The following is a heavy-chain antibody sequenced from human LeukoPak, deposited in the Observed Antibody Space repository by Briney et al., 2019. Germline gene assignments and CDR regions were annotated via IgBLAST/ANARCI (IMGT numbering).Heavy chain of an antibody. J-gene: IGHJ3*02. CDR1: GYTFTGYY. Sequence: ASVKVSCKASGYTFTGYYMHWVRQAPGQGLEWMGWINPNSGGTNYAQKLQGRVTMTRDTSISTAYMELSRLRSDDTAVYYCARDWWELPPLCAFDIWGQGTMVTVSS. CDR2: INPNSGGT. D-gene: IGHD1-26*01. V-gene: IGHV1-2*02. CDR3: ARDWWELPPLCAFDI.